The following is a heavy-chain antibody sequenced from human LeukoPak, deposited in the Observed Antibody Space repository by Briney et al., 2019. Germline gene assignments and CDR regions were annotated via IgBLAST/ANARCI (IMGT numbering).Heavy chain of an antibody. J-gene: IGHJ6*03. Sequence: SETLSLTCAVYGGSFSGYYWSWIRQPPGKGLEWIGEINHSGSTNYNPSLKSRVTISLDTSKNQFSLKLSSVTAADTAVYYCARQKSLAVAGHYYFYYYMDVWGKGTTVTVSS. D-gene: IGHD6-19*01. CDR3: ARQKSLAVAGHYYFYYYMDV. V-gene: IGHV4-34*01. CDR1: GGSFSGYY. CDR2: INHSGST.